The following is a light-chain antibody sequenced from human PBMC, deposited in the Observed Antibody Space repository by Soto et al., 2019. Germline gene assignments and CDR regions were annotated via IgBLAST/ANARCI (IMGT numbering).Light chain of an antibody. CDR1: QSVNNKY. Sequence: EIVLTQSPGTLSLSPGERATITCRASQSVNNKYLAWYQQKVGQPPRLLIYGATSRARGIPDRFGGSGSGTDFTLTVSRLEPEDFAVYHCQQYGSAPWTFGQGTKVE. J-gene: IGKJ1*01. V-gene: IGKV3-20*01. CDR3: QQYGSAPWT. CDR2: GAT.